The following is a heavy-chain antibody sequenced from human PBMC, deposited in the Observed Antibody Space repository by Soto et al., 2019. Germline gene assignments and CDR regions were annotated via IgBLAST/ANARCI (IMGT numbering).Heavy chain of an antibody. CDR1: GFMNTSSA. CDR3: AADPVLRFLQWVPAYFDY. D-gene: IGHD3-3*01. J-gene: IGHJ4*02. CDR2: LVVGSGIT. V-gene: IGHV1-58*01. Sequence: VKVSCKTSGFMNTSSAVKWVRHARGQRLEWIGWLVVGSGITHYAQHFHERATLTSDKSTGTAYMELSSLRSEDTAVYYCAADPVLRFLQWVPAYFDYWGRG.